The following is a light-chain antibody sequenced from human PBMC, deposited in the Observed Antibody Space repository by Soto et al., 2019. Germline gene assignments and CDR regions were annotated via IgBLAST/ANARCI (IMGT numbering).Light chain of an antibody. CDR3: SSYTSSSSFV. J-gene: IGLJ1*01. CDR1: SSDVGGYKY. Sequence: QSALTQPASVSGSPGQSITISCTGTSSDVGGYKYVSWYQQHPGKAPKLMIYEVSNRPSGVSNRFSGSKSGNTASLTISGLQVEEEADYYCSSYTSSSSFVFGTGTKVTVL. CDR2: EVS. V-gene: IGLV2-14*01.